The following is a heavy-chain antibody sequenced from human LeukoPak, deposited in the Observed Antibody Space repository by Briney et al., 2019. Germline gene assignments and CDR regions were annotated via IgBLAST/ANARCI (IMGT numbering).Heavy chain of an antibody. CDR2: INPNSGGT. CDR3: ARGRQVDTAMVGRNWFDP. CDR1: GYTFTAYY. J-gene: IGHJ5*02. V-gene: IGHV1-2*04. D-gene: IGHD5-18*01. Sequence: ASVKVSCKASGYTFTAYYMHWVRQAPGQGLEWMGWINPNSGGTNYAQKFQGWVTMTRDTSISTAYMELSRLRSDDTAVYYCARGRQVDTAMVGRNWFDPWGQGTLVTVSS.